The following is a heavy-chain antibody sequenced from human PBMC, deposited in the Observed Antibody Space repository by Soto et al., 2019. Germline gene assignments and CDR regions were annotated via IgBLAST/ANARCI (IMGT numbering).Heavy chain of an antibody. V-gene: IGHV1-18*01. CDR3: ARDFRLGGDGV. D-gene: IGHD3-10*01. CDR2: ISAYNGNT. Sequence: QVQLVQSGAEVKKPGASVKVSCKASGYTFTSYGISWVRQAPGQGLEWMGWISAYNGNTNYAQKLQGRVTMTTDTATSTADMELRSLRADDTAVDYCARDFRLGGDGVWGQGTLVTVSS. CDR1: GYTFTSYG. J-gene: IGHJ4*02.